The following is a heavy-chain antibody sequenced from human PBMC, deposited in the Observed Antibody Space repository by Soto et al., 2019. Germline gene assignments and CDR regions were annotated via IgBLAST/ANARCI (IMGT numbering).Heavy chain of an antibody. CDR3: ARRPPGDGYNYYFAY. V-gene: IGHV3-73*02. CDR1: GFTFSAVA. D-gene: IGHD5-12*01. J-gene: IGHJ4*02. CDR2: VRSKADNYAT. Sequence: EVQLVESGGGLVQPGGSLKLSCAASGFTFSAVALHWVRQTAGKGLEWVGRVRSKADNYATTYSASVTGRFIISRDDSKNTAYLQMHSLKIEDTAVYYCARRPPGDGYNYYFAYWGQGALVTVSS.